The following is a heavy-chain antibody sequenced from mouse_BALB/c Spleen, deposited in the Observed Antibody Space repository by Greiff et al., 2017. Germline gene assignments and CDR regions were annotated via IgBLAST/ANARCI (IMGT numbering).Heavy chain of an antibody. V-gene: IGHV1S127*01. Sequence: QVQLQQSGPQLVRPGASVKISCKASGYSFTSYWMHWVKQRPGQGLEWIGMIDPSDSETRLNQKFKDKATLTVDKSSSTAYMELSSLTSEDSAVYYCARDSYDSYAMDYWGQGTSVTVSS. CDR2: IDPSDSET. CDR1: GYSFTSYW. J-gene: IGHJ4*01. D-gene: IGHD2-12*01. CDR3: ARDSYDSYAMDY.